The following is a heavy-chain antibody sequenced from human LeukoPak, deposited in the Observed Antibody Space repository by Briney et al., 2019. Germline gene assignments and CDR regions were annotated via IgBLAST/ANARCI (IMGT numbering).Heavy chain of an antibody. Sequence: GASVKVSRKTSVYTFTTHGISWVRQAPGQGLEWMGWISTSKGDTNYAQKFKGRLTMTTDRSTSTAYMELRSLSSDDTAVYYCARDWPTVITDYWGQGTLVTVSS. V-gene: IGHV1-18*01. CDR3: ARDWPTVITDY. D-gene: IGHD4-11*01. CDR1: VYTFTTHG. J-gene: IGHJ4*02. CDR2: ISTSKGDT.